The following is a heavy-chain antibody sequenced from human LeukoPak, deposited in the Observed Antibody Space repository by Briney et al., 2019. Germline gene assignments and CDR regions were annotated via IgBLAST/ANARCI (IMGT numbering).Heavy chain of an antibody. J-gene: IGHJ5*02. Sequence: SETLSLTCTVSGGSISSYYWSWIRQPPGKGLEWIGYIYYSGSTNYNPSLKSRVTISVDTSKNQFSLKLSSVTAADTAVYYCARDQGSVLMYHWFDPWGQGTLVTVSS. CDR2: IYYSGST. CDR1: GGSISSYY. V-gene: IGHV4-59*01. CDR3: ARDQGSVLMYHWFDP. D-gene: IGHD4/OR15-4a*01.